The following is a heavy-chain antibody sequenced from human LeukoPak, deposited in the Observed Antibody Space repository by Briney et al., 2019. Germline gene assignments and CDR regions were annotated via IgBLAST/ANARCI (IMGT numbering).Heavy chain of an antibody. Sequence: GGSLRLSCAASGFTFSDYYMSWIRQAPGKGLEWVGRIKSKTDGGTTDYAAPVKGRFTISRDDSKNTLYLQMNSLKTEDTAVYYCTAPDLFEYWGQGTWSPSPQ. CDR1: GFTFSDYY. CDR2: IKSKTDGGTT. CDR3: TAPDLFEY. V-gene: IGHV3-15*01. J-gene: IGHJ4*02.